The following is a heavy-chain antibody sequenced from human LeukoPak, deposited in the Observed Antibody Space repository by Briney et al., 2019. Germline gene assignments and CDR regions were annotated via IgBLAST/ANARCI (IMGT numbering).Heavy chain of an antibody. J-gene: IGHJ3*02. Sequence: GGSLRLSCAASGFTFSSYAMHWVRQAPGKGLEYVSAISSNGGSTYYANSVKGRFTISRDNSKNTLYLQMGSLRAEDMAVYYCARAHRRRSGYSGYDLAFDIWGQGTMVTVSS. V-gene: IGHV3-64*01. CDR1: GFTFSSYA. CDR3: ARAHRRRSGYSGYDLAFDI. CDR2: ISSNGGST. D-gene: IGHD5-12*01.